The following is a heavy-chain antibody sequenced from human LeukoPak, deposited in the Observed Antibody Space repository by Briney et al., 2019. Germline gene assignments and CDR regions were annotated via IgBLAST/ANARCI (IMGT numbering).Heavy chain of an antibody. Sequence: SETLSLTYTVSGGSISSFYWSWLRQPPGKGLEWIGHIFYSGSTNYNPSLKSRVTISVETSKNQFSLKLSSVTAADTAVYYCARHDRGYSGYDYEPFFDSWGQGSLVTVSS. CDR1: GGSISSFY. D-gene: IGHD5-12*01. V-gene: IGHV4-59*01. CDR2: IFYSGST. CDR3: ARHDRGYSGYDYEPFFDS. J-gene: IGHJ4*02.